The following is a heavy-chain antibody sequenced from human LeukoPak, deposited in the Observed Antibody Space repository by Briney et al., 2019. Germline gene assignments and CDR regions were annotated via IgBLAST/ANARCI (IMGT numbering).Heavy chain of an antibody. CDR2: VSGGGGTT. CDR3: AKAEYGGNYKPFDF. V-gene: IGHV3-43*02. CDR1: GFTFAAYA. Sequence: PGGPLRLSCAASGFTFAAYAMPWVRQPPGKGVEWVSLVSGGGGTTYCADSVKGRFTISRDNINNSLYLYLDSLRAEDTAFYYCAKAEYGGNYKPFDFWGQGTLVTVSS. D-gene: IGHD4-23*01. J-gene: IGHJ4*02.